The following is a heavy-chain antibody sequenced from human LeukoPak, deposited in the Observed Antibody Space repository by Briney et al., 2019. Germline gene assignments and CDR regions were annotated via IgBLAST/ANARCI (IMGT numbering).Heavy chain of an antibody. Sequence: AGGSLRLSCAASGFTFSSYWMSWVRQAPGKGLEWVANIKQDGSEKYYVDSVKGRFTISRDNAKNSLYLQMNSLRAEDTAVYYCARDRDGHYYGSGSYRDYWGQGTLVTVSS. V-gene: IGHV3-7*03. CDR2: IKQDGSEK. CDR1: GFTFSSYW. J-gene: IGHJ4*02. D-gene: IGHD3-10*01. CDR3: ARDRDGHYYGSGSYRDY.